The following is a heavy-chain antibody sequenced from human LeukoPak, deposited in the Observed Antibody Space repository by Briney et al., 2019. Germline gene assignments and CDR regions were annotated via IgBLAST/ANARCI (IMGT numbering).Heavy chain of an antibody. D-gene: IGHD3-16*01. V-gene: IGHV3-7*03. Sequence: GGSLRLSCELSGLTFSSFWTNWVRHSPGNGWGWLAYINQDGSEKRHVATVKGRFTISRDNAKNSVLLQMNSLRAEDTAVYYCARDATPPGIIFDYWGQGTLDTVSS. CDR1: GLTFSSFW. CDR2: INQDGSEK. CDR3: ARDATPPGIIFDY. J-gene: IGHJ4*02.